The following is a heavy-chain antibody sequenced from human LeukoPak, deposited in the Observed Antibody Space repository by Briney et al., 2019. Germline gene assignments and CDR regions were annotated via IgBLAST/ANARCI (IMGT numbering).Heavy chain of an antibody. Sequence: GGSLRLSCAASGFTFSSYAMSWVRQAPGKGLEWVSAISGSGGSTYYADSVKGRFTISRDNSKNTLYLQMNSLRAEDTAVYYCAKDPSPVLYYYYMDVWGKGTTVTVSS. CDR1: GFTFSSYA. CDR3: AKDPSPVLYYYYMDV. V-gene: IGHV3-23*01. J-gene: IGHJ6*03. CDR2: ISGSGGST.